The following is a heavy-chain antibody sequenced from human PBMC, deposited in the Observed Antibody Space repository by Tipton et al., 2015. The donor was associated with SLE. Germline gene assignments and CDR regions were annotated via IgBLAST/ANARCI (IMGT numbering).Heavy chain of an antibody. CDR1: GGSFSGYY. D-gene: IGHD1-26*01. CDR2: INHIGST. V-gene: IGHV4-34*01. Sequence: TLSLTCAVYGGSFSGYYWSWVRQPPGKGLEWIGEINHIGSTNYNPSLKSRVTVSVDTSKNQVSLNLTSVTAADTAVYYCARAQGAWRGPYYYYHGMDVWGQGTTVTVS. J-gene: IGHJ6*02. CDR3: ARAQGAWRGPYYYYHGMDV.